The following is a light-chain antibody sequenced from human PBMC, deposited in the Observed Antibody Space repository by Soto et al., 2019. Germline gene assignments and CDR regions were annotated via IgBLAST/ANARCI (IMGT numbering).Light chain of an antibody. V-gene: IGKV1-27*01. CDR2: AAS. J-gene: IGKJ1*01. Sequence: IQMTQPQSSLSASVGDRVTITCRASQGISNSLAWYQQKPGKVPKLLIYAASTLHSGVPSRFSGSGSGTDFTLTISSLQPEDVATYYCQKYNSAPWTFGQGTKVEIK. CDR1: QGISNS. CDR3: QKYNSAPWT.